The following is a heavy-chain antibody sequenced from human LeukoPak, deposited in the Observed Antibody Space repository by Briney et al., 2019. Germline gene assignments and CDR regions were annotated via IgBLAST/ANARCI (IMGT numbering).Heavy chain of an antibody. CDR2: INQDGGTR. D-gene: IGHD3-16*01. J-gene: IGHJ4*02. V-gene: IGHV3-7*01. Sequence: PGGSLRFSCAASGFTFSNTWMAWVRQAPGKGLEWVANINQDGGTRQYADSVRGRFTISRDNAKNSLYLEMNSLRAEDTGLYHCARDMKGNLDYWGQGTLVTVSS. CDR3: ARDMKGNLDY. CDR1: GFTFSNTW.